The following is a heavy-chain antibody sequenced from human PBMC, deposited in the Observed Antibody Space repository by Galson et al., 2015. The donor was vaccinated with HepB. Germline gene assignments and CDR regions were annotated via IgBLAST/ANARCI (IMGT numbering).Heavy chain of an antibody. D-gene: IGHD3-3*01. V-gene: IGHV3-7*05. CDR2: IKQDGNEK. J-gene: IGHJ4*02. CDR3: AREREESNFWSGYYS. Sequence: SLRLSCAASGFTFSRYWMNWVRQAPGKGLEWVANIKQDGNEKYYVDSVKGRFTISRDNSNNFMYLRMNSLRTEDTAVYYCAREREESNFWSGYYSWGQGTLVTVSS. CDR1: GFTFSRYW.